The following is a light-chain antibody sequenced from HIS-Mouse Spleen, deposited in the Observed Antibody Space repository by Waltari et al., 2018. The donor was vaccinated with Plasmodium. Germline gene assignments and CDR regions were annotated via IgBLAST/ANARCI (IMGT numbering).Light chain of an antibody. CDR2: EVS. CDR3: QQYDNLPLT. J-gene: IGKJ4*01. CDR1: QDISNF. V-gene: IGKV1-33*01. Sequence: DIQMTQSPSSLSASVGDRVTITCQASQDISNFLNWYQQKPGKAPQLLIYEVSNLETGVPSRFSGSGSGTDFTFTISSLQPEDIATYYCQQYDNLPLTFGGGTKVEIK.